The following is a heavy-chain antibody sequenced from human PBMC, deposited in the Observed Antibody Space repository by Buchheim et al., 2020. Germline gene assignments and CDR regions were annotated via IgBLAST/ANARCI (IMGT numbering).Heavy chain of an antibody. CDR1: GFTFSSYW. CDR2: IKQDGSEK. J-gene: IGHJ6*02. Sequence: EVQLVESGGGLVQPGGSLRLSCAASGFTFSSYWMSWVRQAPGKGLEWVANIKQDGSEKYYVDSVKGRFTISRDNAKNSLYLQMNSLRAEDTAVYYCASRLGYCSGGSCYYYYGMDVWGQGTT. CDR3: ASRLGYCSGGSCYYYYGMDV. D-gene: IGHD2-15*01. V-gene: IGHV3-7*01.